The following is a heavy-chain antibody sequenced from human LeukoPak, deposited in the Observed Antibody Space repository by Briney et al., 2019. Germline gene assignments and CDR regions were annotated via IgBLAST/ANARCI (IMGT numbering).Heavy chain of an antibody. CDR2: IYYSGST. D-gene: IGHD6-6*01. V-gene: IGHV4-59*01. Sequence: SETLSLTCTVSGGSISSYYRSWIRQPPGKGLEWIGYIYYSGSTNYNPSLKSRVTISVDTSKNQFSLKLSSVTAADTAVYYCARELPIAASGHNNWFDPWGQGTLVTVSS. J-gene: IGHJ5*02. CDR1: GGSISSYY. CDR3: ARELPIAASGHNNWFDP.